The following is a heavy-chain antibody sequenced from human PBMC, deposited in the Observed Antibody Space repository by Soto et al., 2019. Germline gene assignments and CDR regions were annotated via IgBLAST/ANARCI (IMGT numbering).Heavy chain of an antibody. D-gene: IGHD6-6*01. CDR3: AREATIAARFDS. Sequence: ETLSLTCTVPGGSISGYYWIWMRQPPGKGLEWIGYIYNSGSTNYNPALKSRVTISVDTSKNQFSLKLSSVTAADTAVYYCAREATIAARFDSWGQGTLVTVS. CDR1: GGSISGYY. CDR2: IYNSGST. V-gene: IGHV4-4*08. J-gene: IGHJ4*02.